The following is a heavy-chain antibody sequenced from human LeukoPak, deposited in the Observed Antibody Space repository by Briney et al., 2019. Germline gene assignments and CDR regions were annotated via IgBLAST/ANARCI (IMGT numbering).Heavy chain of an antibody. J-gene: IGHJ4*02. Sequence: ASVKVSCKASGYTFTSYYMHWVRQAPGKGLEWVASINPDGNKKYSADSVKGRFTISRDNAENSLYLQMNSLRVEDTAFYYCARDLAYSRLDYWGQGMLVTVSS. CDR1: GYTFTSYY. V-gene: IGHV3-7*01. CDR3: ARDLAYSRLDY. D-gene: IGHD5-18*01. CDR2: INPDGNKK.